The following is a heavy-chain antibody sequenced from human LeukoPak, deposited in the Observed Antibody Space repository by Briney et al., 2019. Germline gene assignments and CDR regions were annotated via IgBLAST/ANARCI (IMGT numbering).Heavy chain of an antibody. V-gene: IGHV4-4*02. D-gene: IGHD3-10*01. CDR2: IYQSGST. CDR1: GGTISSSNW. Sequence: SETLSLTCAASGGTISSSNWRCWVRQPPGKGLEWIGEIYQSGSTNCNPSLRSRVTISVDKSKNQFSLKLTSLTAADTAVYYCARGEAYGSGTVHCDYWGQGALVTVSS. J-gene: IGHJ4*02. CDR3: ARGEAYGSGTVHCDY.